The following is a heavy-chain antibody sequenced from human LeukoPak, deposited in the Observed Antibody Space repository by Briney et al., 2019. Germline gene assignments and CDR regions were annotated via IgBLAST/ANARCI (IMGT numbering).Heavy chain of an antibody. J-gene: IGHJ4*02. Sequence: PSETLSLTCAVYSGSFSGYYWSWIRQPPGKGLEWIGEINHSGSTNYNPSLKSRVTISVDTSKNQFSLKLSSVTAADTAVYYCARGLRPDEGYFDYWGQGTLVTVYS. CDR1: SGSFSGYY. CDR2: INHSGST. V-gene: IGHV4-34*01. CDR3: ARGLRPDEGYFDY.